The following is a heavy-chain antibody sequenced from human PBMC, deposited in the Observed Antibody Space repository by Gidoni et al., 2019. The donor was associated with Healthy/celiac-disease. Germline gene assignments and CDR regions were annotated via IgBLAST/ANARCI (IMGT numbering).Heavy chain of an antibody. Sequence: EVQLVESGGGLVQPGRSLRLACTASGFTVGDYAMSWFRQAPGKGLEWVGFIRSKAYGGTTEYAASVKGRFTISIDDSKSIAYLQMNSLKTEDTAVYYCTRAPDYGGHKGPARWGQGTMVTVSS. CDR2: IRSKAYGGTT. CDR3: TRAPDYGGHKGPAR. V-gene: IGHV3-49*03. CDR1: GFTVGDYA. D-gene: IGHD4-17*01. J-gene: IGHJ3*01.